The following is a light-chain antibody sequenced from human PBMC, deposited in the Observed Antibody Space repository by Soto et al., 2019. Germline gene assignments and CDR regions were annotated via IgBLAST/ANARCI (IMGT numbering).Light chain of an antibody. Sequence: QSVLTQPASVSGSPGQSITISCTGTSSDVVGYNYVSLYQHHPGKAPKLMIFDVSNRPSGVSNRFSGSKSGNTASLTISGLQPEDEADYYCSSYTTSNTRQIVFVTGSKVTVL. CDR2: DVS. V-gene: IGLV2-14*03. J-gene: IGLJ1*01. CDR3: SSYTTSNTRQIV. CDR1: SSDVVGYNY.